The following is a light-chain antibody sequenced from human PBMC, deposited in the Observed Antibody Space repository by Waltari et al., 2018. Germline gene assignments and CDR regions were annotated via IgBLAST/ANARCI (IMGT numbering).Light chain of an antibody. CDR1: QYIGDY. J-gene: IGKJ4*01. Sequence: VLTQSPATLSLSPGDRATLSCRASQYIGDYLAWYQQKPGQAPRLLMSEASNRATGVPYRFSASGSGTDFTLTVSSLEPADFAVYYCQNRRNWPLLTFGGGTKVEIK. V-gene: IGKV3-11*01. CDR2: EAS. CDR3: QNRRNWPLLT.